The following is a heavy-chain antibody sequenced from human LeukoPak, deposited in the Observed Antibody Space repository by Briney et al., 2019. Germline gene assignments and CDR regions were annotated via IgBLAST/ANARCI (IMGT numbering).Heavy chain of an antibody. CDR1: GGSISSYY. V-gene: IGHV4-59*01. D-gene: IGHD3-3*01. CDR2: IYYSGTT. CDR3: ARETTGYDFWSGYPSAFDI. Sequence: PSETLSLTCTVSGGSISSYYWNWIRQPPGKGLEWIGFIYYSGTTNYNPSLKSRVTISVDTSKNQFSLKLSSVTAADTAVYYCARETTGYDFWSGYPSAFDIWGQGTMVTVSS. J-gene: IGHJ3*02.